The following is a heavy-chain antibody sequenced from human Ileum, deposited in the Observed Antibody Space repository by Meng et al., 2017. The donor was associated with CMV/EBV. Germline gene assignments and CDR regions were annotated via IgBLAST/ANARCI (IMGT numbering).Heavy chain of an antibody. D-gene: IGHD3-3*01. J-gene: IGHJ6*02. CDR3: ASRGFQGYDFGGGTHYGMDV. Sequence: GEFLKISCAASGFTLSSYAMSWVRQAPGKGLEWVSAISGSGGSTYYADSVKGRFTISRDNSKNTLYLQMNSLRAEDTDVYYCASRGFQGYDFGGGTHYGMDVWGQGTTVTVSS. CDR1: GFTLSSYA. CDR2: ISGSGGST. V-gene: IGHV3-23*01.